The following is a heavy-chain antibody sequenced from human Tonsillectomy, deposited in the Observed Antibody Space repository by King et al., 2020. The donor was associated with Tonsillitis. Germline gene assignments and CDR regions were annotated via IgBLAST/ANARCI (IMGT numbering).Heavy chain of an antibody. V-gene: IGHV3-11*01. Sequence: VQLVESGGGLVKPGGSLRLSCAASGFTFSDSYMSWIRQAPGKGLECVSYISCRGNSIYYADSVKGRFTISRDNAKNSLYLQMNSLRAEDTAIYYCARGHRELGGAFDIWGQGTVVTVSS. CDR1: GFTFSDSY. CDR2: ISCRGNSI. D-gene: IGHD1-7*01. J-gene: IGHJ3*02. CDR3: ARGHRELGGAFDI.